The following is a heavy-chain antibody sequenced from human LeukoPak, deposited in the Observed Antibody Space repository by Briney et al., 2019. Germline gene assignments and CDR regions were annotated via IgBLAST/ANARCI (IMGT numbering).Heavy chain of an antibody. J-gene: IGHJ6*02. CDR1: GGSFSVYY. D-gene: IGHD6-13*01. CDR3: ARVKVGTVAAGASLYYYGMDV. Sequence: SETLSLTCAVYGGSFSVYYWSWIRQPPGKGLEWIGEINHSGSNNYNRSLKSRVTISVDTSKNQFSLKMSSVTAADTAVYYCARVKVGTVAAGASLYYYGMDVWGQGTTVTVSS. V-gene: IGHV4-34*01. CDR2: INHSGSN.